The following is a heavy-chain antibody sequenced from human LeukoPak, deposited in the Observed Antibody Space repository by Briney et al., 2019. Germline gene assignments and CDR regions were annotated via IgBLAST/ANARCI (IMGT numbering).Heavy chain of an antibody. Sequence: GESLKISCKGSGYSFTSYWIGWVRQMPGKGLEWMGISYPGDSDTRYSPSFQGQVTISADKSISTAYLQWSSLKAPDTAMYYCARRLDYDFWSGRLYYFDYWGQGTLVTVSS. CDR3: ARRLDYDFWSGRLYYFDY. V-gene: IGHV5-51*01. CDR2: SYPGDSDT. D-gene: IGHD3-3*01. CDR1: GYSFTSYW. J-gene: IGHJ4*02.